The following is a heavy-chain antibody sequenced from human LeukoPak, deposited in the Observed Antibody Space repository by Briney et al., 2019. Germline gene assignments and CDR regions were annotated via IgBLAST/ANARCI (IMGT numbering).Heavy chain of an antibody. Sequence: GGSLRLSCAVSGFILSTYTMNWVRQAPGKGLEWISYIDSSSGAIYSADSVKGRFTISRDIAKNSLYLQMNSLRADDTAVYYCASWAGAAAGFSGPLDYWGQGTLVTVSS. J-gene: IGHJ4*02. CDR1: GFILSTYT. D-gene: IGHD6-13*01. V-gene: IGHV3-48*01. CDR2: IDSSSGAI. CDR3: ASWAGAAAGFSGPLDY.